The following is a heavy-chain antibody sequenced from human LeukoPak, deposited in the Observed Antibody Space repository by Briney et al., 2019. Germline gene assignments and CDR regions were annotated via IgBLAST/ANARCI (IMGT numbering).Heavy chain of an antibody. CDR2: IYYSGST. D-gene: IGHD3-22*01. J-gene: IGHJ3*02. CDR1: GGSISSSSYY. CDR3: ARHRMYYYDSSGRGVADAFDI. Sequence: TSETLSLTCTVSGGSISSSSYYWGWIRQPPGKGLEWIGSIYYSGSTYYNPSLKSRVTISVDTSKNQFSLKLSSVTAADTAVYYCARHRMYYYDSSGRGVADAFDIWGQGTMVCVSS. V-gene: IGHV4-39*01.